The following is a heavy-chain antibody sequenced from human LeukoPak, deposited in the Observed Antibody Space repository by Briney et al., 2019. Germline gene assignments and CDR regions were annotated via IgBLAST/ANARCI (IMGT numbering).Heavy chain of an antibody. CDR2: IYYSGST. V-gene: IGHV4-39*07. Sequence: SETLSLTCTVSGGSISSSSYYWGWIRQPPGKGLEWIGSIYYSGSTYYNPSLKSRVTISVDTSKNQFSLKLSSVTAADTAVYYCARRASSTRGYSSGWYWVYWGQGTLVTVSS. D-gene: IGHD6-19*01. J-gene: IGHJ4*02. CDR3: ARRASSTRGYSSGWYWVY. CDR1: GGSISSSSYY.